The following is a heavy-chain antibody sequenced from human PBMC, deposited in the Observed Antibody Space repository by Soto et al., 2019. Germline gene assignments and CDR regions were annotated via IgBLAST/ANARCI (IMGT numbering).Heavy chain of an antibody. J-gene: IGHJ3*02. CDR1: GYTFPNYA. V-gene: IGHV1-3*01. Sequence: ASVKVSCKASGYTFPNYAIHWVRQAPGQRLEWMGWINAGNGNTKYSQKFQGRVTITRDTSASTAYMELSSLRSEDTAVYYCARDRQWLVLSGAFDIWGQGTMVTVS. CDR3: ARDRQWLVLSGAFDI. CDR2: INAGNGNT. D-gene: IGHD6-19*01.